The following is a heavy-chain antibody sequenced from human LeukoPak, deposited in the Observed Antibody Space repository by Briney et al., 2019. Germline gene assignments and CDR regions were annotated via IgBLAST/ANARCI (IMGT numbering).Heavy chain of an antibody. D-gene: IGHD6-19*01. Sequence: PGGSLRLSCAASKFTFNNYAMHWVRQAPGKGLEWVSIISSDGSNKYYADSVKGRFAISRDNAKNSLYLQMNSLRVEDTAVYYCARAPTFSGWFDYWGQGTLVTVSS. J-gene: IGHJ4*02. V-gene: IGHV3-30*09. CDR3: ARAPTFSGWFDY. CDR2: ISSDGSNK. CDR1: KFTFNNYA.